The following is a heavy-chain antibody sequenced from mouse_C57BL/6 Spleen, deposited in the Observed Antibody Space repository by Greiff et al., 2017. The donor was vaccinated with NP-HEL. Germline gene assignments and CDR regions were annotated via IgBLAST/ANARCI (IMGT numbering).Heavy chain of an antibody. V-gene: IGHV3-6*01. CDR1: GYSITSGYY. CDR2: ISYDGSN. J-gene: IGHJ4*01. CDR3: ARGGLITTVVDYYAMDY. Sequence: DVKLQESGPGLVKPSQSLSLTCSVTGYSITSGYYWNWIRQFPGNKLEWMGYISYDGSNNYNPSLKNRISITRDTSKNQFFLKLNSVTTEDTATYYCARGGLITTVVDYYAMDYWGQGTSVTVSS. D-gene: IGHD1-1*01.